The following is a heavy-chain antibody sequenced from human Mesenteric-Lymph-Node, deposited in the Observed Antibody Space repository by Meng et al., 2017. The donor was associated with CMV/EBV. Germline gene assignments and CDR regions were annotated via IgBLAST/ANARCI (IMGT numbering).Heavy chain of an antibody. V-gene: IGHV3-7*01. CDR2: INQDGSEK. CDR3: ARLMIWAYYFDY. Sequence: GGSLRLSCAASGFTFSTYWMTWVRQAPGKGLEWVANINQDGSEKYYVDSVKGRFTISRDNAKNSLYLQMNSLRAEDTAVYYCARLMIWAYYFDYWGQEPWSPSPQ. D-gene: IGHD2-8*01. J-gene: IGHJ4*01. CDR1: GFTFSTYW.